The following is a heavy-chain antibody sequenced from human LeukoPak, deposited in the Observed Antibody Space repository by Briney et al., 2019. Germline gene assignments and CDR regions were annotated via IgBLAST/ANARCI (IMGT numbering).Heavy chain of an antibody. D-gene: IGHD3-10*01. CDR2: IYPGDSNT. J-gene: IGHJ6*02. Sequence: KAGESLKISWKGSGYSFTNYWIGWVRQLPGKGLEWMGIIYPGDSNTRYSPSFQGQVTISADKSISTAYLQWSSLKASDTAMYYCARHGVTMVRGVPYYHYGMDVWGQGTTVTVSS. CDR3: ARHGVTMVRGVPYYHYGMDV. V-gene: IGHV5-51*01. CDR1: GYSFTNYW.